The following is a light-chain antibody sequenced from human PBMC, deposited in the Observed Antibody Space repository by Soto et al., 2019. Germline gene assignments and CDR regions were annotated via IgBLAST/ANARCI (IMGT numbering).Light chain of an antibody. CDR3: MQSLQTPA. V-gene: IGKV2-28*01. Sequence: DIVLTQSPLSLPVTPGEPASISCKSSQSLLHSNGYNYLDWYLQKPGQSPQLLIFLGSNRASGVPDRFSGSGSGTDFTPKINRVEAEDVGVYYCMQSLQTPAFGQGTKVDIK. J-gene: IGKJ1*01. CDR1: QSLLHSNGYNY. CDR2: LGS.